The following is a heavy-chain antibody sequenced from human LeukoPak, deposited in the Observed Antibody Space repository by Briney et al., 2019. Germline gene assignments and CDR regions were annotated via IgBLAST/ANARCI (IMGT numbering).Heavy chain of an antibody. D-gene: IGHD6-13*01. CDR2: IHHYGTT. CDR1: GGSFSGYY. CDR3: ARTYQSTVPGIAGGGTFDY. V-gene: IGHV4-34*01. J-gene: IGHJ4*02. Sequence: SETLSLTCAVYGGSFSGYYWSWIRQTPEKGLEWIGEIHHYGTTNYNPSLKSRVTILIDTSKIQFSLKLSSMTAADTAVYYCARTYQSTVPGIAGGGTFDYWGQGTLVTVSS.